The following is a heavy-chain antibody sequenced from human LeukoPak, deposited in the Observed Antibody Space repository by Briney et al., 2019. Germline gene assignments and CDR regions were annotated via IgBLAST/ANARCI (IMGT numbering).Heavy chain of an antibody. J-gene: IGHJ4*02. CDR2: ISSGGNDI. V-gene: IGHV3-48*03. CDR3: ARDVGYCSGTSCYPYWFDY. CDR1: GFTFSGYG. D-gene: IGHD2-15*01. Sequence: GGSLRLSCAASGFTFSGYGLNWVRQAPGKGLEWLSYISSGGNDIYNADSVKGRFTTSRDNAKNSLYLQLNSLRAEDTAVYYCARDVGYCSGTSCYPYWFDYWGQGTLVTVSS.